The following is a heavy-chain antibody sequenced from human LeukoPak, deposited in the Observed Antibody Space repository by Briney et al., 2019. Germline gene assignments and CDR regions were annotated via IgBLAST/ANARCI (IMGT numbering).Heavy chain of an antibody. V-gene: IGHV3-23*01. Sequence: GGSLRLSCAASGLTFSSYAISWVRQAPGKGLEWVSAISGSGGSAYYADSMKGRFTISRDNSKTTLYLQMNSLRAEDTDTYYCAKYFLVLAGPNDHWGQGTLVTVSS. CDR2: ISGSGGSA. J-gene: IGHJ4*02. CDR3: AKYFLVLAGPNDH. D-gene: IGHD6-19*01. CDR1: GLTFSSYA.